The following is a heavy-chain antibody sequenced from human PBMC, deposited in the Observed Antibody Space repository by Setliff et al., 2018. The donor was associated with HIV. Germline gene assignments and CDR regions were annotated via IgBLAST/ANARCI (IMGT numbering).Heavy chain of an antibody. Sequence: ETLSLTCIVSGGSIDNYYWNWVRQSTGKGTEWIGNMCLNDKGVITNQNPSLKSRVVMYIDRTKNEFSLNLFSATTADTATYYCARDRGTGWYGYFQHWGQGSQGTVS. V-gene: IGHV4-59*01. CDR3: ARDRGTGWYGYFQH. D-gene: IGHD6-19*01. CDR1: GGSIDNYY. J-gene: IGHJ1*01. CDR2: MCLNDKGVIT.